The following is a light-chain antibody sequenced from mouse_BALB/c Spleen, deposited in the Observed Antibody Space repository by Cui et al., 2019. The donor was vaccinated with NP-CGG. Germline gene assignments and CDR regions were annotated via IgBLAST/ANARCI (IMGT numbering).Light chain of an antibody. Sequence: VVPQASALTTSPGETVTLTCRSSTGAVTTSNYANWVQEKPDHLFTGLIGGTNNRVPGVPARFSGSLIGDKAALTITGAQTEDEAIYFCALWYSNHWVFGGGTKLTVL. CDR2: GTN. CDR3: ALWYSNHWV. CDR1: TGAVTTSNY. V-gene: IGLV1*01. J-gene: IGLJ1*01.